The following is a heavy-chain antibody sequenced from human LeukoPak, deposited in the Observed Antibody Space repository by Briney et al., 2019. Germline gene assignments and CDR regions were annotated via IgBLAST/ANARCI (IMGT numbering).Heavy chain of an antibody. V-gene: IGHV4-39*07. CDR1: GGSIYSYSYY. D-gene: IGHD6-13*01. CDR3: ARDEGGSSWQNYYYGLDV. J-gene: IGHJ6*02. CDR2: IYYSGST. Sequence: SETLSFTCTVSGGSIYSYSYYWGWARQPPGKGLEWIGSIYYSGSTYYNPSLKSRVTISVDTSKNQFSLKLSSVTAADTAVYYCARDEGGSSWQNYYYGLDVWGQGTTVTVSS.